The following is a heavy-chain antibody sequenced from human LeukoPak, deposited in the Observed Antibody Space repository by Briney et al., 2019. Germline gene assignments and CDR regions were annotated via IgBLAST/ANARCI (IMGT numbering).Heavy chain of an antibody. CDR3: AREPCSSTSCAEAA. CDR1: GGSISSYY. Sequence: SETLSLTCTVSGGSISSYYWSWIRQPPGKGLEWIGYIYYSGSTNYNPSLKSRVTISVDRSKNQFSLKLSSVTAADTAVYYCAREPCSSTSCAEAAWGQGTLVTVSS. V-gene: IGHV4-59*12. J-gene: IGHJ4*02. D-gene: IGHD2-2*01. CDR2: IYYSGST.